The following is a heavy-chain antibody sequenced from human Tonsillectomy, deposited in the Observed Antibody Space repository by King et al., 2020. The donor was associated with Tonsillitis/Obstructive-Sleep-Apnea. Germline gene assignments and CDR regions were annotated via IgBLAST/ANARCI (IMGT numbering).Heavy chain of an antibody. Sequence: VQLVESGGGLVQPGGSLRLSCVASGFTFSNYWINWVRQAPGKGLEWVANINQDGGEQYYVDSVKGRFTISRDNAKNSLYLQLNSLRAEDTAVYYCATEGVREVIRYDYSMDVWGKGATVTVSS. CDR1: GFTFSNYW. D-gene: IGHD3-10*01. CDR3: ATEGVREVIRYDYSMDV. J-gene: IGHJ6*03. V-gene: IGHV3-7*01. CDR2: INQDGGEQ.